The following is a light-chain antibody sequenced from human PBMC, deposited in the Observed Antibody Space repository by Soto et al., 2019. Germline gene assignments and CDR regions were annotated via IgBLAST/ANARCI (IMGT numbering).Light chain of an antibody. CDR1: RSLVHTNGNTY. J-gene: IGKJ1*01. V-gene: IGKV2-30*02. CDR2: MVS. CDR3: MHAIHWPWT. Sequence: DVVMTQSPLSLPVIFGQPASISCRSSRSLVHTNGNTYLNWFQQRPGQSTRRLLYMVSNRDSGVPDRFSGRGSGTDFTLKISRVEADDVGVYFCMHAIHWPWTFGQGTKVDVK.